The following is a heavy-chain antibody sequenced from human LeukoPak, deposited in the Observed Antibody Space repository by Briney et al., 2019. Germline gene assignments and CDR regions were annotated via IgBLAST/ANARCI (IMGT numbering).Heavy chain of an antibody. J-gene: IGHJ4*02. CDR2: ISGSGGII. CDR3: ETTEGAGCSGTSCLVAFDY. CDR1: GLTFSSYA. Sequence: GGSLRLSCAASGLTFSSYAITWVRQAPGKGVEWVSSISGSGGIIYYADSVRGRFTISRDNSKNTVFLQMNYLRAEDTAVYYCETTEGAGCSGTSCLVAFDYWGQGTLVTVSS. D-gene: IGHD2-15*01. V-gene: IGHV3-23*01.